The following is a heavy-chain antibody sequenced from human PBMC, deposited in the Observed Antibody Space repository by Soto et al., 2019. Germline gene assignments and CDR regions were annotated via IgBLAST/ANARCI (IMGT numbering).Heavy chain of an antibody. CDR3: ARGQRFSDWFDP. Sequence: SETLSLTCSVSGGTISGYYWTWIRQPAGKGLEWIGRIYSSGNTKYNPSLQSRITMSLDTSNNQFSLRLTSVTAADTAVYYCARGQRFSDWFDPWGQGTLVTVSS. V-gene: IGHV4-4*07. J-gene: IGHJ5*02. CDR2: IYSSGNT. CDR1: GGTISGYY. D-gene: IGHD3-3*01.